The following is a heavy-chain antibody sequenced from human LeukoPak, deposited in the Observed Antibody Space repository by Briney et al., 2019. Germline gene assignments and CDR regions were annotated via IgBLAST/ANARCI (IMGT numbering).Heavy chain of an antibody. CDR3: ARGTYYYGSGSLALDY. V-gene: IGHV4-59*01. J-gene: IGHJ4*02. D-gene: IGHD3-10*01. CDR1: GGSISSYY. CDR2: IYYSGST. Sequence: SETLSLTCTVSGGSISSYYWSWIRQPPGKGLEWIGYIYYSGSTNYNPSLKSRVTISVDTSKNQFSLKLSSVTAADTAVYYCARGTYYYGSGSLALDYWGQGTLVTVSS.